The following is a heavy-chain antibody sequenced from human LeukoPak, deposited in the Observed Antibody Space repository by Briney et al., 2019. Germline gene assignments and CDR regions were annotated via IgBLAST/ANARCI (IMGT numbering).Heavy chain of an antibody. CDR3: AREHSGSSYDY. J-gene: IGHJ4*02. Sequence: PSETLSLTCTVSGGSISNYFWSWIRQPPGKGLEWIGYITYSGSTDHNPSLKSRVTISVDASKNQFSLKLTSVTAAGTAVYYCAREHSGSSYDYWGQGTLVTVSS. CDR2: ITYSGST. D-gene: IGHD2-15*01. V-gene: IGHV4-59*01. CDR1: GGSISNYF.